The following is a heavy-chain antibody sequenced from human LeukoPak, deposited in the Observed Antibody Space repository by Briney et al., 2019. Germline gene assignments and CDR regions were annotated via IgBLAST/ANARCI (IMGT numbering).Heavy chain of an antibody. J-gene: IGHJ4*02. CDR2: INHSGST. Sequence: SETLSLTCAVYGGSFSGYYWSWIRQPPGKGLEWIGEINHSGSTNYNPSLKSRVTISVDTSKNQFSLKLSSVTAADTAVYYCARRRQQLPFDYWGQGTLVTVSS. D-gene: IGHD6-13*01. CDR1: GGSFSGYY. V-gene: IGHV4-34*01. CDR3: ARRRQQLPFDY.